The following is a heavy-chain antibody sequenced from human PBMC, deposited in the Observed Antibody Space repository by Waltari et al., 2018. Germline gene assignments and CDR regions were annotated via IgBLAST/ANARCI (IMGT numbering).Heavy chain of an antibody. V-gene: IGHV4-38-2*02. CDR3: ARDTAAAGTPGYFQH. CDR1: GYSISSGYY. D-gene: IGHD6-13*01. Sequence: QVQLQESGPGLVKPSETLSLTCAVSGYSISSGYYWGWIRQPPGKGLEWIGSIDHSGSTYYNPSLRSRVTISVDTSKNQFSLKLSAVTAADTAVYYCARDTAAAGTPGYFQHWGQGTLVTVSS. CDR2: IDHSGST. J-gene: IGHJ1*01.